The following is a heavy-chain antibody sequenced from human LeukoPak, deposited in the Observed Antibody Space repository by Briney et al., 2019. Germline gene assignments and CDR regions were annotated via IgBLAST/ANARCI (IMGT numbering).Heavy chain of an antibody. CDR3: ARVRGLRYFDWYQYGMDV. CDR2: IHYSGRT. D-gene: IGHD3-9*01. CDR1: GGSISSGDYY. J-gene: IGHJ6*02. Sequence: SETLSLTCTVSGGSISSGDYYWSWIRQPPGGGLEWIGYIHYSGRTYSNPSLKSRLAMSVDTSKNQFSLKLSSVTAADTAVYYCARVRGLRYFDWYQYGMDVWGQGTTVTVSS. V-gene: IGHV4-30-4*01.